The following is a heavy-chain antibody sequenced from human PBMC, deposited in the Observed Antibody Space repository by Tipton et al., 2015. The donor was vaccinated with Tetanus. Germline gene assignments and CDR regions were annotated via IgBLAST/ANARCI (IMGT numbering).Heavy chain of an antibody. D-gene: IGHD6-19*01. CDR3: ARDIKVQWLVPGYFDY. CDR1: GFTFSSYW. J-gene: IGHJ4*02. V-gene: IGHV3-7*01. CDR2: IKQDGSEK. Sequence: SLRLSCAASGFTFSSYWMSWVRQAPGKGLEWVANIKQDGSEKYYVDSVKGRFTISRDNAKNSLYLQMNSLRAEGTAVYYCARDIKVQWLVPGYFDYWGQGTLVTVSS.